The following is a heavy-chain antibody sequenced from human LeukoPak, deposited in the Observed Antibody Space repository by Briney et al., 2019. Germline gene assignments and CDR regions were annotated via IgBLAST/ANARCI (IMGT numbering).Heavy chain of an antibody. V-gene: IGHV1-18*04. CDR2: ISAYNGNT. CDR3: ARPARGCYTY. CDR1: GYTFTSYY. D-gene: IGHD2-15*01. J-gene: IGHJ4*02. Sequence: ASVKVSCKASGYTFTSYYMHWVRQAPGQGLEWMGWISAYNGNTNYAQKLQGRVTMTTDTSTSTAYMELRSLRSDDTAVYYCARPARGCYTYWGQGTLVTVSS.